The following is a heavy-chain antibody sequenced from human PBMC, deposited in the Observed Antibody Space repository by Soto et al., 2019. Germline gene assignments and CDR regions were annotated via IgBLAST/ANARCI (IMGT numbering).Heavy chain of an antibody. Sequence: GGSLRLSCAASGFTFSNAWINWVRQAPGKGLEWVGRIKSKTDGGTTDYAEPVKGRFAISRDDSNNMVYLQMNSLKIEDTAVYYCTTDSYSTIIIVRFDYWGHGTMVTVSS. CDR1: GFTFSNAW. D-gene: IGHD3-22*01. J-gene: IGHJ4*01. V-gene: IGHV3-15*07. CDR3: TTDSYSTIIIVRFDY. CDR2: IKSKTDGGTT.